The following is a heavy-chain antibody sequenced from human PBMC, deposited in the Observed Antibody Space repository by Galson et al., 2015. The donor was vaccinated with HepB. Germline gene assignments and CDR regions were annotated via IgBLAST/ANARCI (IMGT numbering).Heavy chain of an antibody. D-gene: IGHD6-13*01. Sequence: SVKVSCKASGYTFTSYYMHWVRRAPGQGLEWMGIINPSGGSTSYAQKLQGRVTMTRDTSTSTVYMELSSLRSEDTAVYYCAREYIAAAANFDYWGQGTLVTVSS. CDR2: INPSGGST. CDR1: GYTFTSYY. J-gene: IGHJ4*02. CDR3: AREYIAAAANFDY. V-gene: IGHV1-46*04.